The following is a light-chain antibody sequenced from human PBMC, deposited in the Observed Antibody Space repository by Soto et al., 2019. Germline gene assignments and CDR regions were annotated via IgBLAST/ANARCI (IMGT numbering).Light chain of an antibody. CDR1: QSVSSN. Sequence: EIVMTQSPATLSVSPGERATLSCRASQSVSSNLAWYQQKPGQAPRLLIYGASTRAAGIPARFSGSGSGTEFTLTISSLQSEDFAVYYGQQYNNWPWKFGKGTKVEIK. J-gene: IGKJ1*01. CDR3: QQYNNWPWK. V-gene: IGKV3-15*01. CDR2: GAS.